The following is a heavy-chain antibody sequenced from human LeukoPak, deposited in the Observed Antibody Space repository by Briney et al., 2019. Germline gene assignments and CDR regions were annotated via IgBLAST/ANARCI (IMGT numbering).Heavy chain of an antibody. CDR2: IYHSGST. V-gene: IGHV4-4*02. Sequence: SGTLSLTCAVSGGSISSSNWWSWVRQPPGKGLEWIGEIYHSGSTNYNPSLKSRVTISVDTSKTQFSLKLSSVTAADTAMYYCARRANYYDSSGYYYYYYYMDVWGKGTTVTISS. CDR1: GGSISSSNW. CDR3: ARRANYYDSSGYYYYYYYMDV. J-gene: IGHJ6*03. D-gene: IGHD3-22*01.